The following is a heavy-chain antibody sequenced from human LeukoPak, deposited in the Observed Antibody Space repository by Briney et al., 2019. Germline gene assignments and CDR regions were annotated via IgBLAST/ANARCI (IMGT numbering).Heavy chain of an antibody. D-gene: IGHD4-23*01. V-gene: IGHV3-23*01. CDR3: AKNHPNYGGNFHDAFDI. CDR2: LSRSGGST. J-gene: IGHJ3*02. Sequence: GGSLRLSCVAFGFTFSSYAMSWVRQAPGKGLEWVSTLSRSGGSTFYADSMKGRLTISRDNSKNTLYLQMSSLRGEDTAVYYCAKNHPNYGGNFHDAFDIWGQGTTVTVSS. CDR1: GFTFSSYA.